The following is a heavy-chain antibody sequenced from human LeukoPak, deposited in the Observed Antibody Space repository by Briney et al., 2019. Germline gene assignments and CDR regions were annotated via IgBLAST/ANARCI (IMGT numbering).Heavy chain of an antibody. J-gene: IGHJ4*02. CDR3: ARRRYYYDSSGQVPLDY. D-gene: IGHD3-22*01. V-gene: IGHV3-30*04. CDR2: ISYDGSNK. CDR1: GFTFSSYA. Sequence: GGSLRLSCAASGFTFSSYAMHWVRQAPGKGLEWVAVISYDGSNKYYADSVKGRFTISRDNSKNTLYLQMNSLRAEDTAVYYCARRRYYYDSSGQVPLDYWGQGTLVTVSS.